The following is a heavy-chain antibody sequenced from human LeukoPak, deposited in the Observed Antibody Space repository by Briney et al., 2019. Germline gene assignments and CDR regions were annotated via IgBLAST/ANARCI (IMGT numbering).Heavy chain of an antibody. CDR3: ARARNDYDTSSFSALDY. D-gene: IGHD3-22*01. CDR1: GFTFSSYG. CDR2: IWYDGGNI. J-gene: IGHJ4*02. Sequence: GGSLRLSCAASGFTFSSYGMHWVRQAPGKGLEWLAVIWYDGGNIYYADPVKGRFAISRDNSKNTLYLQINSLRAEDTAVYYCARARNDYDTSSFSALDYWGQGTLVTVSS. V-gene: IGHV3-33*01.